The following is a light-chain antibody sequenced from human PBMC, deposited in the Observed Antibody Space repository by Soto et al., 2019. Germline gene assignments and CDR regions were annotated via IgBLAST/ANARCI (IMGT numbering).Light chain of an antibody. V-gene: IGKV3-11*01. J-gene: IGKJ2*01. CDR3: QQRSNWPYT. Sequence: EIVLTQSPATLSLSPGERATLSCRASQSVSSYLAWYQQKPGQAPRLLIYDASNRATGIPARFSGSGSGTDFTLTINSLEPEDFAVYYCQQRSNWPYTFGQGTNLEIK. CDR1: QSVSSY. CDR2: DAS.